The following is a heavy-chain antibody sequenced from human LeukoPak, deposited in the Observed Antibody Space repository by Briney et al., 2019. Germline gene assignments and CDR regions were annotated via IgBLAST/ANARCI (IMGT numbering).Heavy chain of an antibody. CDR2: IHTSENT. J-gene: IGHJ4*02. Sequence: SETLSLTCTVSGGSISTYYWSWIRQPAGKGLEWIGRIHTSENTDYNPSLESRVTISVDTSRNQFSLKLSSVTAADTAVYYCAREGSMTARPFVSIDYWGQGTLVTVSS. CDR3: AREGSMTARPFVSIDY. V-gene: IGHV4-4*07. CDR1: GGSISTYY. D-gene: IGHD6-6*01.